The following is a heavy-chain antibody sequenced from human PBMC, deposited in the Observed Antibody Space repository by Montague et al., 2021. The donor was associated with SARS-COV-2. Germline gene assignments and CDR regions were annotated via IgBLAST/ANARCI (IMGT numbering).Heavy chain of an antibody. CDR2: IYFRGNT. J-gene: IGHJ5*02. Sequence: SETLSLTCTVSGDSISSNRYYWGWIRQPPGKGLEWIGTIYFRGNTYYSPPLKSRVTISVDTSKNQLSLRLSSVTAADTAVYYCARAGMKRRVLSSCFDPWGQGTLVTVSS. V-gene: IGHV4-39*07. CDR1: GDSISSNRYY. D-gene: IGHD3-10*01. CDR3: ARAGMKRRVLSSCFDP.